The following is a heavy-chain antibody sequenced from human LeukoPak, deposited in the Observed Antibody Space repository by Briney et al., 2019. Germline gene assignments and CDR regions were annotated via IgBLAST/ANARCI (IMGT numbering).Heavy chain of an antibody. CDR3: ASGGSPGAFDI. D-gene: IGHD3-16*01. CDR1: GGSIRSYY. J-gene: IGHJ3*02. CDR2: IYYKGST. Sequence: PSETLSLTCNVSGGSIRSYYWSWIRQPPGKGLEWIGDIYYKGSTNYNPSLKSRVTISVDTSKNQFSLKLSSVTAADSAVYYCASGGSPGAFDIWGQGTMVTVSS. V-gene: IGHV4-59*01.